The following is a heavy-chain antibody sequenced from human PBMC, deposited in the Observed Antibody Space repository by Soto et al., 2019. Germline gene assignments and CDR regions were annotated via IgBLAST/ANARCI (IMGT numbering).Heavy chain of an antibody. J-gene: IGHJ3*02. V-gene: IGHV3-30-3*01. CDR2: ISYDGSNK. Sequence: GGSLRLSCAASGFTFSSYAMHWVRQAPGKGLEWVAVISYDGSNKYYADSVKGRFTISRDNSKNTLYLQMNSLRAEDTAVYYCARELTGPYYYDSCVYPPYHDAFDIWGQGTMVTVSS. CDR3: ARELTGPYYYDSCVYPPYHDAFDI. CDR1: GFTFSSYA. D-gene: IGHD3-22*01.